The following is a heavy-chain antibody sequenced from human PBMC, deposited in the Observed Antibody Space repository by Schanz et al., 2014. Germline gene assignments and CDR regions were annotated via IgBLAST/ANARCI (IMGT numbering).Heavy chain of an antibody. CDR2: VSRSTPDI. CDR1: GFMFSSYG. Sequence: VQLVESGGGVVQPGRSLRLSCAASGFMFSSYGMHWVRQAPGKGLEWVSYVSRSTPDIYYADSVKGRFTMSRDNAKNSVFLQMNSLRAEDAAVYDCVRDSFFAFDYWGQGTLVTVSS. V-gene: IGHV3-48*01. CDR3: VRDSFFAFDY. D-gene: IGHD3-3*01. J-gene: IGHJ4*02.